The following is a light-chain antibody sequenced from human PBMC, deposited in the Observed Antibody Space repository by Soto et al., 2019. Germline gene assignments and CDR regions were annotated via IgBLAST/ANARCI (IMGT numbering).Light chain of an antibody. CDR3: GTWDSSLSVDV. CDR1: SSNIGNNY. Sequence: QSVLTQPPSVSTAPGQKVTISCSGSSSNIGNNYVSWYQQLPGTAPKLLIYDNNKRPSGIPDRFSGSKSGTSATLGITGPQTGDEADYYCGTWDSSLSVDVIGTGTKVTVL. J-gene: IGLJ1*01. CDR2: DNN. V-gene: IGLV1-51*01.